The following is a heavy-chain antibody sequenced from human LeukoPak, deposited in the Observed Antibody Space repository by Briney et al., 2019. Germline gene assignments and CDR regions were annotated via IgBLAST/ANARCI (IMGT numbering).Heavy chain of an antibody. CDR1: GFTFSSSW. V-gene: IGHV3-74*01. CDR2: INSDGSST. CDR3: ASHYSGLLW. D-gene: IGHD5-12*01. J-gene: IGHJ4*02. Sequence: PGGSLRLSCAASGFTFSSSWMLWVRQVPGKGLMWVSRINSDGSSTGYADSVKGRFTISRDNAKNTLYLEMHSLRAEDTALYYCASHYSGLLWWGQGTLVTVSS.